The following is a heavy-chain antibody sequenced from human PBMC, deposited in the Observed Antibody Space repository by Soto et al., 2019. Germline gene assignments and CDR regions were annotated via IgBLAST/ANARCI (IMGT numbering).Heavy chain of an antibody. J-gene: IGHJ4*02. CDR2: IIPIFGTA. CDR3: AREYSSSAGRDY. V-gene: IGHV1-69*13. D-gene: IGHD6-6*01. Sequence: ASVKVSCKASGGTFSSCAISWVRQAPGQGLEWMGGIIPIFGTANYAQKFQGRVTITADESTSTAYMELSSLRSEDTAVYYCAREYSSSAGRDYWGQGTLVTVSS. CDR1: GGTFSSCA.